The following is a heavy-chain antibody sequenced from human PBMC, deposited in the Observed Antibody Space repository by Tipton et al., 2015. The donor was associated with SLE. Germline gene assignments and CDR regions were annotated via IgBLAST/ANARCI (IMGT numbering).Heavy chain of an antibody. CDR2: INHSGST. D-gene: IGHD6-19*01. V-gene: IGHV4-34*01. CDR1: GGSFSGYY. Sequence: TLSLTCAVYGGSFSGYYWSWIRQPPGKGLEWIGEINHSGSTNYNPSLNSRVTISVDTSKNQFSLKLSSVTAADTAVYYCATEEAPHSSGFDYWGQGTLVTVSS. CDR3: ATEEAPHSSGFDY. J-gene: IGHJ4*02.